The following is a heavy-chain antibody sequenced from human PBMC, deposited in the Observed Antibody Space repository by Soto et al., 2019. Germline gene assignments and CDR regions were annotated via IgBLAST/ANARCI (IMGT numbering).Heavy chain of an antibody. CDR1: GYTFTSNA. CDR3: ARGAHTYGYVFDY. D-gene: IGHD5-18*01. Sequence: QVPLVQSGAEVKKPGASVKVSCRSSGYTFTSNAIHWVRQAPGPSLEWMGWVNAGNGYTKYLQNFQGRVTISSDTSASTAYMELNSLRSEDTAVYYCARGAHTYGYVFDYWGQGTLVTVSS. CDR2: VNAGNGYT. V-gene: IGHV1-3*01. J-gene: IGHJ4*02.